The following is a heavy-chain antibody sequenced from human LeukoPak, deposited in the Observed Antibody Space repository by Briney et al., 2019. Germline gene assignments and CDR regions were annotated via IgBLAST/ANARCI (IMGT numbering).Heavy chain of an antibody. V-gene: IGHV3-43*01. CDR3: ARDQGWGRIDY. D-gene: IGHD2-15*01. Sequence: GGSLRLSCAASGFTFDDYTMHWVRQAPGKGLERVSGISGSGGSTYYADSVKGRFTISRDNAKNTLYLQMNSLRAEDTAVYYCARDQGWGRIDYWGQGTLVTVSS. CDR1: GFTFDDYT. CDR2: ISGSGGST. J-gene: IGHJ4*02.